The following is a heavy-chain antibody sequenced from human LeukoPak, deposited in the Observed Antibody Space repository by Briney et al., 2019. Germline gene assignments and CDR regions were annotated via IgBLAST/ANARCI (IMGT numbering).Heavy chain of an antibody. J-gene: IGHJ4*02. V-gene: IGHV3-64*01. Sequence: GGSLRLSCAASGFTFSSNAMHWVRQAPGKGLEHVSAISSNGGSTYYANSVKGRFTISRDNSKNTLYLQMGSLRAEDMAVYYCAREGPRNYYFDYWGQGTLVTVSS. CDR2: ISSNGGST. CDR1: GFTFSSNA. CDR3: AREGPRNYYFDY.